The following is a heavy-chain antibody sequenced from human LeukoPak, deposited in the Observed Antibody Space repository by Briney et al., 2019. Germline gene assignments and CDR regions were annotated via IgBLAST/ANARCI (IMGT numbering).Heavy chain of an antibody. Sequence: VASVKVSCKASGGTFSSYAISWVRQAPGQGLEWMGGIIPIFGTANYAQKFQGRVTITTDESTSTAYMELSSLRSEDTAVYYCARDLPPHPQRPARHPPGAFDIWGQGTMVTVSS. V-gene: IGHV1-69*05. D-gene: IGHD2-2*01. J-gene: IGHJ3*02. CDR3: ARDLPPHPQRPARHPPGAFDI. CDR1: GGTFSSYA. CDR2: IIPIFGTA.